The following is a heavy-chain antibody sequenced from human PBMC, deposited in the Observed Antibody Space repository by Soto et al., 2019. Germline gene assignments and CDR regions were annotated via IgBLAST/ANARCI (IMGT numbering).Heavy chain of an antibody. D-gene: IGHD3-16*01. J-gene: IGHJ4*02. CDR2: IYHSGST. CDR3: VRGLGPDLGYYLDY. V-gene: IGHV4-4*02. Sequence: SETLSLTCAVSGGSISSSNWWSWVRQPPGKGLEWIGEIYHSGSTNYNPSLKSRVTISVDKSKNQFSLKLSSVTAADTAVYYCVRGLGPDLGYYLDYWGQRTLVTVSS. CDR1: GGSISSSNW.